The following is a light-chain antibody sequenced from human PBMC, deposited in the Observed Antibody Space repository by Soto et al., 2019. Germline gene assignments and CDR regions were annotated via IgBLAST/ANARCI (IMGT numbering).Light chain of an antibody. Sequence: EMVLTQSPGTLSLSPGERATLSCRASQSVSSSYLAWYQQKPGQAPRLLIYGASSRATGIPDRFSGSGSATDFTLTISRLEPEDFAVYYCQQYGSSPPTFGQGTKVEI. J-gene: IGKJ1*01. CDR1: QSVSSSY. V-gene: IGKV3-20*01. CDR3: QQYGSSPPT. CDR2: GAS.